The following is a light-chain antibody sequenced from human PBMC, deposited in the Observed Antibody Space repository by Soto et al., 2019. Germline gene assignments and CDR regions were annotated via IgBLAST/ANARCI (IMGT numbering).Light chain of an antibody. Sequence: DIQMTQSPSSLSASVGDRVTITCRASQGISNFLAWYRQKPGKVPKLLIYAAYSLQAGVPSRFSGSGSGTDFTLTLSSLQPEDVATYYFQEYLSAPFTFGPGTKVDIQ. CDR2: AAY. CDR3: QEYLSAPFT. J-gene: IGKJ3*01. V-gene: IGKV1-27*01. CDR1: QGISNF.